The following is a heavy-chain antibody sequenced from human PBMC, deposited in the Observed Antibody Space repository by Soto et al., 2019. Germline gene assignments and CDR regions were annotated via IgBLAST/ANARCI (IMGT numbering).Heavy chain of an antibody. CDR2: INTYNGNT. J-gene: IGHJ6*02. D-gene: IGHD3-16*01. CDR1: GYTFTRYG. CDR3: AMVDVYVTPSPQDV. Sequence: QVQLVQSGPEVKNPGASVKVSCKASGYTFTRYGIGWARQAPGQGLEWMGWINTYNGNTNYAQNVQGRVTLTTDTXXSTAYMELRSLRSNDTAIYYCAMVDVYVTPSPQDVWGQGTTVIVSS. V-gene: IGHV1-18*01.